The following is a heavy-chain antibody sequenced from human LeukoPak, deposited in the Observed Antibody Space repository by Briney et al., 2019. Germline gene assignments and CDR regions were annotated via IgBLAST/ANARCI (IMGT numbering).Heavy chain of an antibody. Sequence: SVKVSCKASGGTFSSYAISWVRQAPGQGLEWMGGVIPTFGTANYAQKFQGRVTITADKSTSTAYMELSSLRSEDTAVYYCARQAEYDILTGYSYFDYWGQGTLVTVSS. CDR1: GGTFSSYA. CDR2: VIPTFGTA. V-gene: IGHV1-69*06. CDR3: ARQAEYDILTGYSYFDY. J-gene: IGHJ4*02. D-gene: IGHD3-9*01.